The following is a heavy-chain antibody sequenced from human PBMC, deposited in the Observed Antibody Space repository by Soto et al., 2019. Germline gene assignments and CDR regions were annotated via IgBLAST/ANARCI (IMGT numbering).Heavy chain of an antibody. Sequence: QLQLQESGPGLVKPSETLSLTCTVSGGSISSSSYYWGWIRQPPGKGLEWIGSIYYSGSTYYNPSLKSRVTLSVDTSKNQFSLKLSSVTAADTAVYYCARHSTGYSYGPCFDYWGQGTLVTVSS. J-gene: IGHJ4*02. CDR1: GGSISSSSYY. CDR3: ARHSTGYSYGPCFDY. D-gene: IGHD5-18*01. V-gene: IGHV4-39*01. CDR2: IYYSGST.